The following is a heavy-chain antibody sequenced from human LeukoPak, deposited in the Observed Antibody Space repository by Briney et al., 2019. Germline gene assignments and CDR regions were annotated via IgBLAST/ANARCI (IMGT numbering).Heavy chain of an antibody. Sequence: GGSLRLSCAASGFTFSDYYMHWIRQAPGKGLEWISYISSSGSSTKYADSVKGRFTISRDNTKNSLYLQMTGLRADDTAVYYGASKGGYWGQGTLVTVSS. V-gene: IGHV3-11*03. CDR3: ASKGGY. J-gene: IGHJ4*02. CDR2: ISSSGSST. CDR1: GFTFSDYY. D-gene: IGHD2-15*01.